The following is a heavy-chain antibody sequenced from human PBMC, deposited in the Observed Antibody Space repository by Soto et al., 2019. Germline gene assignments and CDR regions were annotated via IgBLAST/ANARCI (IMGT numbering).Heavy chain of an antibody. D-gene: IGHD1-26*01. V-gene: IGHV3-72*01. J-gene: IGHJ4*02. CDR3: TRISLVGATGGRYFDY. CDR1: GFIFSDHY. Sequence: VQLVESGGGLVQPGGSLRLSCAASGFIFSDHYMDWVRQAPGKGLEWVVRIKNKANSYTTEYAASVKGRFTISRDDSKNSLYLQMNSLKTEDTAVYYCTRISLVGATGGRYFDYWGQGTLLTVSS. CDR2: IKNKANSYTT.